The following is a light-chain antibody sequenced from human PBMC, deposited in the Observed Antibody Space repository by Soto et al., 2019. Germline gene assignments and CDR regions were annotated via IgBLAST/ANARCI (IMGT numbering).Light chain of an antibody. CDR3: QQLNSYPLT. J-gene: IGKJ5*01. CDR1: QNIDNW. CDR2: GAS. Sequence: DVQMTQSPSTLSASVGDRVTITCRASQNIDNWLAWYQQKLGKAPKLLIYGASTLQSGVPSRFSGSGSGTDFTLTISSLQPEDFATYYCQQLNSYPLTFGQGTRLEIK. V-gene: IGKV1-5*01.